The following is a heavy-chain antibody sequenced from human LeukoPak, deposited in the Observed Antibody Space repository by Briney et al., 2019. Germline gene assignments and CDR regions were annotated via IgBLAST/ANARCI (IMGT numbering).Heavy chain of an antibody. CDR3: AKRGDFWSGSLWYFDY. J-gene: IGHJ4*02. D-gene: IGHD3-3*01. V-gene: IGHV3-23*01. Sequence: GGFLRLSCAPSGFTFSSYAMSWVRQAPGKGLEWVSSISGSGGSTYYADSVKGRFTISRDNSKNTLYLQMNSLRAEDTAVYYCAKRGDFWSGSLWYFDYWGQGTLVTVSS. CDR1: GFTFSSYA. CDR2: ISGSGGST.